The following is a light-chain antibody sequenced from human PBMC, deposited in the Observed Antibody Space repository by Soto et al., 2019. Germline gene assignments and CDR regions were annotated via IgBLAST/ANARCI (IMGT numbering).Light chain of an antibody. CDR1: QSVSTY. CDR2: DAS. CDR3: QQRRSWPPTIT. J-gene: IGKJ5*01. Sequence: EIVLTQSPATLSLSPGERATLSFRASQSVSTYLAWYQQRPGQAPRPLIYDASYRATDIPPRFSGSGSGTDFTLTISSLEPEDFAVYYCQQRRSWPPTITFGQGTRLEIK. V-gene: IGKV3-11*01.